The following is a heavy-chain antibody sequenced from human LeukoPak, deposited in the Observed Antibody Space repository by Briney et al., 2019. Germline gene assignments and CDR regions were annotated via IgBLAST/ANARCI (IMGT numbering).Heavy chain of an antibody. Sequence: SGPTLVKPTQTLTLTCTFSGFSLSTSGVGVGWIRQPPGKALEWLALIYWDDDKRYSPSLKSRLTITKDTSKNQVVLTMTNMDPVDTATYYCAAVAGYYDSSGYETTWFDPWGQGTLVTVSS. D-gene: IGHD3-22*01. CDR1: GFSLSTSGVG. V-gene: IGHV2-5*02. CDR2: IYWDDDK. J-gene: IGHJ5*02. CDR3: AAVAGYYDSSGYETTWFDP.